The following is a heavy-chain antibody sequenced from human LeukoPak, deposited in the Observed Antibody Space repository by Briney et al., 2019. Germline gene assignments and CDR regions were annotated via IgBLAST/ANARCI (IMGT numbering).Heavy chain of an antibody. V-gene: IGHV4-59*11. CDR1: GVSISSHY. D-gene: IGHD3-3*01. Sequence: PSETLSLTCTVSGVSISSHYWSWVRQPPGKGLEWIRNIYDSESTHYKSSLKSRVTISVDTSKNQFSLRLRSVTAADTAVYYCARVLQNYYYLDVWGKGTTVTVSS. CDR2: IYDSEST. CDR3: ARVLQNYYYLDV. J-gene: IGHJ6*03.